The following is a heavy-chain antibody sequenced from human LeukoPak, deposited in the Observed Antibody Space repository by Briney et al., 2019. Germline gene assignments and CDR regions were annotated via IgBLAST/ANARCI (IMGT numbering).Heavy chain of an antibody. Sequence: PSGTLSLTCGVSGGSISNTNWWSWVRQPPGQGLERIGKTSLSGLTNYNPPLKSRVTVSLDKSKNHLSLNLTSVTAADTAVYYCSRENGAFSPFGYWGQGTLVTVPS. CDR2: TSLSGLT. D-gene: IGHD2-8*01. J-gene: IGHJ4*02. V-gene: IGHV4-4*02. CDR3: SRENGAFSPFGY. CDR1: GGSISNTNW.